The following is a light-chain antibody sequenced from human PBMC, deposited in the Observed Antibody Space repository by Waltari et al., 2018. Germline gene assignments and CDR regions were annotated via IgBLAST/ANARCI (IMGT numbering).Light chain of an antibody. Sequence: QSALTQPASVSGSPGQSITISCTGTSSDVGGYNYVSWYQQHPGKAPKLMIYDVSNRPSVLSNRFSGSKSGNTASLTISGLQAEDEADYYCSSYTSSNTWVFGGGTKLTVL. CDR2: DVS. CDR3: SSYTSSNTWV. CDR1: SSDVGGYNY. J-gene: IGLJ3*02. V-gene: IGLV2-14*03.